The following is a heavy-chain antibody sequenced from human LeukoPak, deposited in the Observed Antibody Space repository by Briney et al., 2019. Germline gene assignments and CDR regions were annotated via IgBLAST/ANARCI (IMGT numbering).Heavy chain of an antibody. D-gene: IGHD3-22*01. CDR1: GFIFDHYA. CDR3: AKDFYPVAMGSGYVFDS. J-gene: IGHJ4*02. V-gene: IGHV3-9*03. Sequence: GRSLRLSCAASGFIFDHYALHWVRQAPGKGLEWVSGINSNGNILGYADSVKGRFTISRDNAKNSLFLQMNSLKVEDMALYYCAKDFYPVAMGSGYVFDSCGQGTLVTVSS. CDR2: INSNGNIL.